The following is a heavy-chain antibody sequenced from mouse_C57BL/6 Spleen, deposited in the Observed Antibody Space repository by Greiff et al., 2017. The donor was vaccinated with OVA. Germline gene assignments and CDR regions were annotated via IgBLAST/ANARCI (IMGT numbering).Heavy chain of an antibody. CDR3: ARYDGYYDYAMDY. J-gene: IGHJ4*01. Sequence: DVKLVESGGGLVQPGGSLQLSCAASGFTFSDYYMSWVRQTPDKRLEWVAYISNGGGSTYYPDTVQGRFTISRDNAKNTLYLQMSRLKSEDTAMYYCARYDGYYDYAMDYWGQGTSVTVSS. CDR1: GFTFSDYY. D-gene: IGHD2-3*01. CDR2: ISNGGGST. V-gene: IGHV5-12*01.